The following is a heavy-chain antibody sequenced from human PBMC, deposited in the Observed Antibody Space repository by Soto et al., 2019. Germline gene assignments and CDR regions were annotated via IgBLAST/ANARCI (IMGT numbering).Heavy chain of an antibody. V-gene: IGHV4-59*08. CDR1: GGSISSYS. Sequence: SETLSLTCTVSGGSISSYSWSWIRQPPGKGLEWTACIYYSGSTNYNPSLKSRVTISLDTSKNQFSLKLSSVTAADTAVYYCARTRAVWFDPWGQGTLVTVSS. D-gene: IGHD6-19*01. CDR3: ARTRAVWFDP. J-gene: IGHJ5*02. CDR2: IYYSGST.